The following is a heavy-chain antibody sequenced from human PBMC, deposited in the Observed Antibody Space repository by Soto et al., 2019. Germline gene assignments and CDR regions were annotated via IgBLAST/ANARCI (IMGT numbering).Heavy chain of an antibody. D-gene: IGHD3-10*01. V-gene: IGHV4-38-2*01. J-gene: IGHJ5*02. CDR2: IYHSGGT. CDR1: GYSISSGYY. CDR3: ARVEYYYGSGNNWFDP. Sequence: SETLSLTCAVSGYSISSGYYWGWIRQPPGKGLEWIGSIYHSGGTYYNPSLKSRVTISVDTSKNQFSLKLSSVTAADTAVYYCARVEYYYGSGNNWFDPWGQGTLVTVSS.